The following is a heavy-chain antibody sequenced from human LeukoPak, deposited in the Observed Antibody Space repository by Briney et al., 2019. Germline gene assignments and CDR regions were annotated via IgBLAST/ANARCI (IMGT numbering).Heavy chain of an antibody. D-gene: IGHD2-15*01. CDR1: GYTLTELS. CDR2: FDPEDGET. Sequence: ASVKVSCKVSGYTLTELSMHWVRQAPGKGLEWMGGFDPEDGETIYAQKFQGRVTMTEDTSTDTAYMELSSLRSEDTAVYYCPTGVVAATRFDYWGQGTPVTVSS. CDR3: PTGVVAATRFDY. J-gene: IGHJ4*02. V-gene: IGHV1-24*01.